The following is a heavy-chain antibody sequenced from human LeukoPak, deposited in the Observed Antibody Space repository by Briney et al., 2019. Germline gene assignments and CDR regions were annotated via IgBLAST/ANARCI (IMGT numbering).Heavy chain of an antibody. Sequence: GGSLRLSCAASGFTFSSYSIHWVRQAPGKGLEWVAVRSYDGSNKYYADSVKGRFTISRDNSKNTLYLQMNSLRAEDTAVYYCARVGGSTSCYSCHYYYYMDVWGKGTTVTVSS. CDR1: GFTFSSYS. CDR2: RSYDGSNK. J-gene: IGHJ6*03. D-gene: IGHD2-2*01. CDR3: ARVGGSTSCYSCHYYYYMDV. V-gene: IGHV3-30*04.